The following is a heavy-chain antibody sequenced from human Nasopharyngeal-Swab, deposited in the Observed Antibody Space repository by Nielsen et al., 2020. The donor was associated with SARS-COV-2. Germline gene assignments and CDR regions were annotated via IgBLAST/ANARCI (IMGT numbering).Heavy chain of an antibody. CDR3: AKEYEGAGRQKYFQH. J-gene: IGHJ1*01. V-gene: IGHV3-43*01. D-gene: IGHD1-26*01. Sequence: GGSLRLSCAASGFTFDDYTMHWVRQAPGKGLEWVSLISWDGGSTYYADSVKGRFTISRDNSKNSLYLQMNSLRTEDTALYYCAKEYEGAGRQKYFQHWGQGTLVTVSS. CDR1: GFTFDDYT. CDR2: ISWDGGST.